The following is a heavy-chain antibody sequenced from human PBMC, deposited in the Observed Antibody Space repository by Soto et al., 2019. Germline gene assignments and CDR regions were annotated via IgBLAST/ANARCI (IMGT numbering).Heavy chain of an antibody. CDR2: ISSSSSNI. J-gene: IGHJ4*02. V-gene: IGHV3-21*01. CDR3: AREGNRIIDY. Sequence: EVQLVESGGGLVKPGGSLRFSCAASGITFSSYSMNWVRQAPGKGLEWVSSISSSSSNIHYADSVRGRFTISRDNAKNSLYLQMNSLRGEDTAVYYCAREGNRIIDYWGQGTLVSVSS. CDR1: GITFSSYS. D-gene: IGHD1-20*01.